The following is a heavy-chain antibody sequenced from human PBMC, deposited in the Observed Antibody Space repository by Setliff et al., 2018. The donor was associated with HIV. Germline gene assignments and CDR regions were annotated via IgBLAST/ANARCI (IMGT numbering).Heavy chain of an antibody. D-gene: IGHD5-12*01. CDR3: ASTGHIEIDPLQPFEI. Sequence: PSETLSLTCIVSGASISSDTWSWIRQPPGKGLQWIGFIFYGGNANYSPSLKGRVTMSLDTSRNQFSLKLTSVTAADTAVYYCASTGHIEIDPLQPFEIWGQGTMVTVSS. CDR1: GASISSDT. CDR2: IFYGGNA. V-gene: IGHV4-59*12. J-gene: IGHJ3*02.